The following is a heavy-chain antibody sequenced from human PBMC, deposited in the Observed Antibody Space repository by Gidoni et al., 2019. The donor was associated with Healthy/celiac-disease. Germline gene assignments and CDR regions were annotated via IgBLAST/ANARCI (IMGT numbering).Heavy chain of an antibody. V-gene: IGHV3-23*01. J-gene: IGHJ3*02. D-gene: IGHD5-18*01. CDR1: GFPFSSYA. CDR3: AKDVDTEYAFDI. CDR2: ISGSGGST. Sequence: EVQLLESGGGLVQPEGSLRLSCAASGFPFSSYAMSWVRQAPGKGLEWVSAISGSGGSTYYADSVKGRFTISRDNSKNTLYLQMNSLRAEDTAVYYCAKDVDTEYAFDIWGQGTMVTVSS.